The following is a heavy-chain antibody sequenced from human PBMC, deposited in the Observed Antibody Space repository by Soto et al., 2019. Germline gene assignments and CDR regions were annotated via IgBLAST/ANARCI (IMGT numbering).Heavy chain of an antibody. J-gene: IGHJ4*02. CDR2: VIPIFGTP. CDR1: GGTFSSFA. Sequence: QVQLVQSGAEVKKPGSSVKVSCKASGGTFSSFAISWVRQAPGQGLEWMGGVIPIFGTPKYAQRFQGRVTITADKSTSTADMELSSLRSEDTAVYYFAKAADFYGSGTYYNDFDYWGQGTLVTVSS. CDR3: AKAADFYGSGTYYNDFDY. V-gene: IGHV1-69*06. D-gene: IGHD3-10*01.